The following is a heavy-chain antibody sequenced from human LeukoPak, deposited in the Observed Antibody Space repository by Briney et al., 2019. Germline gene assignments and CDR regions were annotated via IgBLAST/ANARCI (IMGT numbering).Heavy chain of an antibody. Sequence: PSETLSLTCAVYGGSFSGYYWSWIRQPPGKGLEWIGEINHSGSTNYNPSLKSRVTISVDTSKNQFSLKLSSVTAADTAVYYCARLHRYYYGSGSKYYYYYYMDVWGKGTTVTISS. CDR1: GGSFSGYY. J-gene: IGHJ6*03. V-gene: IGHV4-34*01. CDR3: ARLHRYYYGSGSKYYYYYYMDV. CDR2: INHSGST. D-gene: IGHD3-10*01.